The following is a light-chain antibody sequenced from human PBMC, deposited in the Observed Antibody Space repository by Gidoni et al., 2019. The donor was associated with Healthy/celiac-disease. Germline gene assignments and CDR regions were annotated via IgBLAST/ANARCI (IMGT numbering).Light chain of an antibody. Sequence: EIVLTQSPATLSLSPGERATLSCRASQSVSSYLAWYQQKPGQAPRLLTYDASNRATGIPARFSGSGSGTDFTLTISSLEPEVFAVYYCQQRSNWPPLTFGGGTKVEIK. CDR3: QQRSNWPPLT. CDR2: DAS. J-gene: IGKJ4*01. V-gene: IGKV3-11*01. CDR1: QSVSSY.